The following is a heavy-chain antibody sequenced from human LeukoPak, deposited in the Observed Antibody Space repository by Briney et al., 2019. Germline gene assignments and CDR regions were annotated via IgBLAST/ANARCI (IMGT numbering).Heavy chain of an antibody. CDR1: GGTFSSYA. J-gene: IGHJ6*03. V-gene: IGHV1-69*01. D-gene: IGHD3-3*01. Sequence: GASVKVSCKASGGTFSSYAISWVRQAPGQGLEWMGGIIPIFGTANYAQKFQGRVTITADESTSTAYMELSSLRSEDTAVYYCASLKRNLEWLPSPYYHYYYYMDVWGKGTTVTVSS. CDR3: ASLKRNLEWLPSPYYHYYYYMDV. CDR2: IIPIFGTA.